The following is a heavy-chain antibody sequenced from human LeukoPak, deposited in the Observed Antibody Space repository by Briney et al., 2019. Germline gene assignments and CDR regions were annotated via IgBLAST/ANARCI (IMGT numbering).Heavy chain of an antibody. J-gene: IGHJ3*02. CDR3: TRDLFGWITGKKDAFDI. CDR1: GFTFGDYA. Sequence: QPGGSLRLSCTASGFTFGDYAMSWFRQAPGKGLEWVGFIRSKAYGGTTEYAASVKGRFTISRDDSKSIAYLQMNSLKTEDTAVYYCTRDLFGWITGKKDAFDIWGQGTMVTVSS. V-gene: IGHV3-49*03. CDR2: IRSKAYGGTT. D-gene: IGHD1-20*01.